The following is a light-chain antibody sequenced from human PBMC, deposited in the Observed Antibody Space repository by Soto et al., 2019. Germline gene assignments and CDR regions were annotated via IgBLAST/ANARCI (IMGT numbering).Light chain of an antibody. V-gene: IGKV3-11*01. CDR2: DTS. CDR3: QHTLKWPPT. Sequence: EVVLTQSPVTLSLSPGERATLSCRASQFLSSYLAWYQQKPGQPPRLLIYDTSARAAGIPARFSGSGSATEFTLTISSLQSEDFALYYCQHTLKWPPTFGQGTKV. CDR1: QFLSSY. J-gene: IGKJ1*01.